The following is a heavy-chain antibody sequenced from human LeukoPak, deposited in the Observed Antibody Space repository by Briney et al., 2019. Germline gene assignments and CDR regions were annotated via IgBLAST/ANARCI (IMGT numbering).Heavy chain of an antibody. J-gene: IGHJ3*02. CDR3: AKSSGDYDSSGLGAFDI. D-gene: IGHD3-22*01. V-gene: IGHV3-23*01. Sequence: GGSLRLSCAASGFTFSSYAMSWVRQAPGKGLEWVSAISGSGGSTYYADSVKGRFTISRGNSKNTLYLQMNSLRAEDTAVYYCAKSSGDYDSSGLGAFDIWGQGTMVTVSS. CDR1: GFTFSSYA. CDR2: ISGSGGST.